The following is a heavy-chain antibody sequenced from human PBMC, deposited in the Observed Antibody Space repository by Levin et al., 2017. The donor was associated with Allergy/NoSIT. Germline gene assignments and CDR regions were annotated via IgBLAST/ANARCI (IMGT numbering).Heavy chain of an antibody. J-gene: IGHJ6*02. V-gene: IGHV4-31*03. CDR2: IYYSGST. CDR1: GGSISSGGYY. Sequence: KASETLSLTCTVSGGSISSGGYYWSWIRQHPGKGLEWIGYIYYSGSTYYNPSLKSRVTISVDTSKNQFSLKLSSVTAADTAVYYCARELPLYGMDVWGQGTTVTVSS. CDR3: ARELPLYGMDV.